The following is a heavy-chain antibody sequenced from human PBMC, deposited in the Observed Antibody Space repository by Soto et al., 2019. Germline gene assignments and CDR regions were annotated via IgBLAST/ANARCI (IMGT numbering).Heavy chain of an antibody. D-gene: IGHD3-10*01. CDR2: IFYSGST. V-gene: IGHV4-59*08. CDR1: GGSISSYY. CDR3: ARAYGLGAFDI. Sequence: QVQLQESGPGLVKPSETLSLTCTVSGGSISSYYWSWIRQPPGKGLECIGYIFYSGSTNYNPSLKSRVTISVDTSKNQFSLKLSSVTAADTAVYYCARAYGLGAFDIRGQGTMVTVSS. J-gene: IGHJ3*02.